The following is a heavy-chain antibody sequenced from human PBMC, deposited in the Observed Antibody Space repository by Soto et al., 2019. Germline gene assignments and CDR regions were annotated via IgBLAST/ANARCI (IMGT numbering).Heavy chain of an antibody. CDR3: ARDCEYSSGSYYYGMDV. CDR1: GYTFTSYG. Sequence: GASVTVSCKASGYTFTSYGISWVRQAPGQGLEWMGWISAYNGNTNYAQKLQGRVTMTTDTSTSTAYMELRSLRSDGTAVYYCARDCEYSSGSYYYGMDVWGQGTTVTVS. V-gene: IGHV1-18*04. CDR2: ISAYNGNT. J-gene: IGHJ6*02. D-gene: IGHD6-19*01.